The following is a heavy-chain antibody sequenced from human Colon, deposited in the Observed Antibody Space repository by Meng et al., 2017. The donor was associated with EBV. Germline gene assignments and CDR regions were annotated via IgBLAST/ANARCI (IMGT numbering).Heavy chain of an antibody. V-gene: IGHV4-30-2*01. D-gene: IGHD3-10*01. CDR1: DGSITSGYYS. J-gene: IGHJ5*02. CDR3: VRDTRRGGGWFDP. Sequence: QEPGSGHCCPSQAPAHPCAVSDGSITSGYYSWTGIRQPPGKGLEWIGYIYHGVNIYYTPSLRSRVTISVDKSRNQFSLKLTSVSAADTAVYYCVRDTRRGGGWFDPWGQGTLVTVSS. CDR2: IYHGVNI.